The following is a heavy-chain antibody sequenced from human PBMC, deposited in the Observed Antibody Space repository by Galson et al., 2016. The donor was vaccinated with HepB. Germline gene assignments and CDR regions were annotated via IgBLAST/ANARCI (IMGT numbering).Heavy chain of an antibody. CDR3: ARRPGGSYFNWYFDL. CDR1: GYSFNTYW. Sequence: QSGAAVKKPGESLKISCRGSGYSFNTYWIGWVRQMPGKGLEWMGNIYPYVSDTRYRPSFQGHVIISGDKSIGTAYLQWSSLKASDTAIYYCARRPGGSYFNWYFDLWGPGTLVTVSS. D-gene: IGHD1-26*01. CDR2: IYPYVSDT. J-gene: IGHJ2*01. V-gene: IGHV5-51*01.